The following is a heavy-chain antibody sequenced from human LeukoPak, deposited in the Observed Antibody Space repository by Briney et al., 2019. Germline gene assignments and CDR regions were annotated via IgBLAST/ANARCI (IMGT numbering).Heavy chain of an antibody. D-gene: IGHD1-1*01. CDR1: RFTFSSYS. Sequence: GGSLRLSCAASRFTFSSYSMNWVRQAPGKGLEWISYISSSSSTIYYADSVKGRFTISRDNAKSSLYLQMNSLRDEDTAVYYCARDLRTGIAHGMDVWGQGTTVTVSS. CDR2: ISSSSSTI. J-gene: IGHJ6*02. V-gene: IGHV3-48*02. CDR3: ARDLRTGIAHGMDV.